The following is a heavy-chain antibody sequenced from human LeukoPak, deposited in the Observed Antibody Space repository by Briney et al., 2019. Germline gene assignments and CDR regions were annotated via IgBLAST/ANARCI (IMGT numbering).Heavy chain of an antibody. CDR3: AKDNRGGGSCYS. J-gene: IGHJ4*02. D-gene: IGHD2-15*01. V-gene: IGHV3-30*18. CDR2: ISYDGSNK. CDR1: GFTFSSYG. Sequence: GGSLRLSCAASGFTFSSYGMHWVRQAPGKGLEWVAVISYDGSNKYYADSVKGRFTISRDNSKNTLYLQMNSLRAEDTAVYYCAKDNRGGGSCYSWGQGTLVTVSS.